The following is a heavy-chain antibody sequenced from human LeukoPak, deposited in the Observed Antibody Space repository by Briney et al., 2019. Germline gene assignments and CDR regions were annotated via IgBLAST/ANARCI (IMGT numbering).Heavy chain of an antibody. J-gene: IGHJ6*02. CDR1: GGSISSYY. CDR3: ARWGGPEDYYYYGMDV. Sequence: SETLPLTCTVSGGSISSYYWSWIRQPPGKGLEWIGYIYYSGSTNYNPSLKSRVTISVDTSKNQFSLKLSSVTAADTAVYYCARWGGPEDYYYYGMDVWGQGTTVTVSS. D-gene: IGHD3-16*01. V-gene: IGHV4-59*01. CDR2: IYYSGST.